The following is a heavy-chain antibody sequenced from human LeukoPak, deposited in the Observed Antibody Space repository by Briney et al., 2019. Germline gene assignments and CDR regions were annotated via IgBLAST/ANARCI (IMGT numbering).Heavy chain of an antibody. V-gene: IGHV3-21*01. J-gene: IGHJ4*02. CDR3: AREGMGLTYCGGDCPPSDY. D-gene: IGHD2-21*02. CDR1: GFTFSSYS. Sequence: GGSLILSCAASGFTFSSYSMNWVRQAPGKGLEWVSSISSSSSYIYYADSVKGRFTISRDNAKNSLYLQMNSLRAEDTAVYYCAREGMGLTYCGGDCPPSDYWGQGTLVTVSS. CDR2: ISSSSSYI.